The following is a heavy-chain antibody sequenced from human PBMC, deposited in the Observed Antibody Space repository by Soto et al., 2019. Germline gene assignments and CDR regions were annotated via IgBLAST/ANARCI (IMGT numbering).Heavy chain of an antibody. J-gene: IGHJ6*04. CDR2: IIPIFGTA. CDR3: ASVSCASTYCRSTSTVFVPYVLDV. CDR1: GGTFSSYA. Sequence: SVKISCRASGGTFSSYAISWVRQAPGQGLEWMGGIIPIFGTANYAQKFQGRVTITADESTSTAYMELSSLRYEDTAVYYCASVSCASTYCRSTSTVFVPYVLDVRGEGAKVTVSS. D-gene: IGHD2-2*01. V-gene: IGHV1-69*13.